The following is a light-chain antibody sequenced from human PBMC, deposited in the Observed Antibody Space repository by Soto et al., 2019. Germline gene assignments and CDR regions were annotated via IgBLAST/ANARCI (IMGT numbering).Light chain of an antibody. J-gene: IGKJ4*01. V-gene: IGKV3-20*01. CDR1: RTVSGNY. CDR3: QYFGTSPVIV. CDR2: DAI. Sequence: EIVLTQSPGNLSLSPGDRATLSCRASRTVSGNYLAWYQQRPNQAPRLLIFDAIRRAAGIPDRFSGSGSGTDFTLTISRLEPEDFAVYFCQYFGTSPVIVFGGGTKVDMK.